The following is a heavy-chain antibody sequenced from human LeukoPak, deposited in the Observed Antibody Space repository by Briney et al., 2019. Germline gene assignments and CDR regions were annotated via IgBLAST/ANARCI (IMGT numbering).Heavy chain of an antibody. J-gene: IGHJ5*02. V-gene: IGHV1-2*02. CDR1: GYTFTGYY. D-gene: IGHD1-26*01. Sequence: ASVKVSCKASGYTFTGYYMHWVRQAPGRGLEWMGWINPNSGGTNYAQKFQGRVTMTRDTSISTAYMELSRLRSDDTAVYYCARDHVGATHCPFDPWGQGTLVTVSS. CDR2: INPNSGGT. CDR3: ARDHVGATHCPFDP.